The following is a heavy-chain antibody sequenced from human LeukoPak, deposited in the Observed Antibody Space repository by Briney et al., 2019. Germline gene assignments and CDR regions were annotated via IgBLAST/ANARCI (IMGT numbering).Heavy chain of an antibody. CDR1: GFTFSSYW. CDR3: TTARIWYYDSSGYYLTRDY. CDR2: IKSKTDGGTT. V-gene: IGHV3-15*07. J-gene: IGHJ4*02. D-gene: IGHD3-22*01. Sequence: GGSLRLSCAASGFTFSSYWMNWVRQAPGKGLEWVGRIKSKTDGGTTDYAAPVKGRFTISRDDSKNTLYLQMNSLKTEDTAVYYCTTARIWYYDSSGYYLTRDYWGQGALVTVSS.